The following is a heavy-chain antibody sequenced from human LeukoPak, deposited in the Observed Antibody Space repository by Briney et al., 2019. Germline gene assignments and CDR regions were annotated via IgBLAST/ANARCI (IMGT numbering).Heavy chain of an antibody. CDR3: ARPNPGYSSGWDFDY. Sequence: GESLKIFCKGSGYSFTSYWIGWVRQMPGKGLEWMGVIYPGDSDTRYSPSFQGQVTISADKSISTAYLQWSSLKASDTAMYYCARPNPGYSSGWDFDYWGQGTLVTVSS. J-gene: IGHJ4*02. D-gene: IGHD6-19*01. CDR2: IYPGDSDT. V-gene: IGHV5-51*01. CDR1: GYSFTSYW.